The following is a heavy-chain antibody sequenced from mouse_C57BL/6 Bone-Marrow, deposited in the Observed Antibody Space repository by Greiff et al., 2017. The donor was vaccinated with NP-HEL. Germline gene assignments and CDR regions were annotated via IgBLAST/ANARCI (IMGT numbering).Heavy chain of an antibody. CDR3: ARRGAFMDY. V-gene: IGHV3-6*01. J-gene: IGHJ4*01. Sequence: EVKLMESGPGLVKPSPSLSLTCSVTGYSITSGYYWNWIRQFPGNKLEWMGYISYDGSNNYNPSLKNRISITRDTSKNQFFLKLNSVTTEDTATYYCARRGAFMDYWGQGTSVTVSS. CDR2: ISYDGSN. CDR1: GYSITSGYY.